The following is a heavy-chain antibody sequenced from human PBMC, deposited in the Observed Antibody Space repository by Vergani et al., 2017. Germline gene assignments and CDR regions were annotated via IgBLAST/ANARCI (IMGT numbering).Heavy chain of an antibody. CDR1: GYTFSNYY. CDR3: ARGDYGILTGYRY. J-gene: IGHJ4*02. Sequence: QVQVVQSGAEVKQSGASVKFSCKTSGYTFSNYYMHWVRQAPGQGLELMGIINPSGGHTNYAQKFQGRVTMTRDTSTSTVYMERSSLRSEDTAIYYCARGDYGILTGYRYWGQGTLVTVSA. V-gene: IGHV1-46*03. D-gene: IGHD3-9*01. CDR2: INPSGGHT.